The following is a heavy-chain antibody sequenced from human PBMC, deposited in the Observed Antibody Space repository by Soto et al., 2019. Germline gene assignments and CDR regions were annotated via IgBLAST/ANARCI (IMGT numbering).Heavy chain of an antibody. CDR3: ARHGHIVGASYNWFDP. J-gene: IGHJ5*02. CDR2: IYYSGST. V-gene: IGHV4-39*01. CDR1: GGSISSSSYY. Sequence: SETLSLTCTVSGGSISSSSYYWGWIRQPPGKGLEWIGSIYYSGSTYYNPSLKSRVTISVDTSKNQFFLKLSSVTAADTAVYYCARHGHIVGASYNWFDPWGQGTLVTVS. D-gene: IGHD1-26*01.